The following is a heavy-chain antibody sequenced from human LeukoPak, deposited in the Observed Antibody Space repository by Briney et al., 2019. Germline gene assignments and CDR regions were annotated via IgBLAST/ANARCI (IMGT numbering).Heavy chain of an antibody. CDR2: IIPILGIA. J-gene: IGHJ5*02. Sequence: ASVKVSCKASGGTFSSYAISWVRQAPGQGPEWMGRIIPILGIANYAQKFQGRVTITADKSTSTAYMELSSLRSEDTAVYYCARAPIVVVTNNWFDPWGQGTLVTVSS. D-gene: IGHD3-22*01. CDR1: GGTFSSYA. V-gene: IGHV1-69*04. CDR3: ARAPIVVVTNNWFDP.